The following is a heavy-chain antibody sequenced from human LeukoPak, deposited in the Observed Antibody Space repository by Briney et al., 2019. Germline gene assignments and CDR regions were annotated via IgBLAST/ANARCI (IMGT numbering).Heavy chain of an antibody. D-gene: IGHD3-22*01. J-gene: IGHJ4*02. V-gene: IGHV3-11*06. CDR1: VWTYSDFY. Sequence: GGSLRLSCPATVWTYSDFYMNWMRQAPGKGLEWVSYISSSSSYTNYADSVKGRFTISRDNAKNSLYLQMNRLRAEDTAVYYCARVKRSGYDYARGNWGQGTLVTVSS. CDR2: ISSSSSYT. CDR3: ARVKRSGYDYARGN.